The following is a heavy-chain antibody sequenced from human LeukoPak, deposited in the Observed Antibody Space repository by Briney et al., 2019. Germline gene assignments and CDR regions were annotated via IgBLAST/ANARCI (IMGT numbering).Heavy chain of an antibody. J-gene: IGHJ4*02. Sequence: GGSLSLSCAASGFTFSSYEMNWVRQAPGKGLEWVSYISSSGSTIYYADSVKGRFTISRDNAKNSLYLQMNSLRAEDTAVYYCARNRCSGGSCLGLLDTLYFDYWGQGTLVTVSS. CDR1: GFTFSSYE. V-gene: IGHV3-48*03. D-gene: IGHD2-15*01. CDR2: ISSSGSTI. CDR3: ARNRCSGGSCLGLLDTLYFDY.